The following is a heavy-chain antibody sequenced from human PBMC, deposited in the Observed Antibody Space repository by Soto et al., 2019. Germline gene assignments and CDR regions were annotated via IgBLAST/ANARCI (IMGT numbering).Heavy chain of an antibody. J-gene: IGHJ3*02. CDR3: ASFRRGSGSVQDAFDI. V-gene: IGHV4-39*01. Sequence: QLQLQESGPGLVKPSETLSLTCTVSGGSISSSSYYWGWIRQPPGKGLEWIGSIYYSGSTYYNPSLKSRVTISVDTSKNQFSLKLSSVTAADTAVYYCASFRRGSGSVQDAFDIWGQGTMVTVSS. CDR1: GGSISSSSYY. CDR2: IYYSGST. D-gene: IGHD6-19*01.